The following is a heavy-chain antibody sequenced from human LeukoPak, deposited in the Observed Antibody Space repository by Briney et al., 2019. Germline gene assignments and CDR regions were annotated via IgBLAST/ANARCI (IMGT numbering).Heavy chain of an antibody. D-gene: IGHD6-13*01. CDR2: IRSGSDYI. J-gene: IGHJ4*02. CDR3: AREYDSRARFDS. Sequence: QSGGSLRLSCVGSGDGFTRHTMNWVRRAPGKGLEWISYIRSGSDYIYYADSVKGRSTVSRDNARTSVYLQMNSLRVEDTAIYYCAREYDSRARFDSWGQGTLVTVSS. CDR1: GDGFTRHT. V-gene: IGHV3-48*01.